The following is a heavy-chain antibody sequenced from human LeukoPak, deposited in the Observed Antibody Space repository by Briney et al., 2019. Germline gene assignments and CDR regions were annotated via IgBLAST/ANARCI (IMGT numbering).Heavy chain of an antibody. J-gene: IGHJ4*02. D-gene: IGHD6-19*01. CDR3: AGRSRSGRYYDY. CDR1: GDSISGYY. V-gene: IGHV4-59*01. CDR2: IYYSGST. Sequence: SETLSLTCTVSGDSISGYYWSWIRQPPGKGLEWIGYIYYSGSTNYNPSLKSRVTISVDTSKNQFSLKLSTVTAADTAVYFCAGRSRSGRYYDYWGQGTLVTVSS.